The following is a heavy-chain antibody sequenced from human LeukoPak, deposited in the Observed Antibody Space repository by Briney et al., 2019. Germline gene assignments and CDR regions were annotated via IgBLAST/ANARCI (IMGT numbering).Heavy chain of an antibody. CDR3: ARDVAWSDAFDI. J-gene: IGHJ3*02. D-gene: IGHD2-21*01. V-gene: IGHV4-4*07. CDR2: IYSSGTT. Sequence: SETLSLTCTVSGGSMSGYFWAWIRRPAGKGLEWIGRIYSSGTTNYNLSLKSRVTMSLDTSKNQFSLSLTSVTPEDTAVYYCARDVAWSDAFDIWGQGTMVTVSS. CDR1: GGSMSGYF.